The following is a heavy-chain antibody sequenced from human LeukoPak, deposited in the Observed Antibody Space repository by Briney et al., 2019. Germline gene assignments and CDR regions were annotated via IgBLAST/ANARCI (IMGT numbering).Heavy chain of an antibody. CDR2: IKQDGSEK. Sequence: GGSLRLSCAASGFTSSGYWMSWVRQDPGKGLEWVANIKQDGSEKYYVDSVKGRFTISRDNAKNSLYLQMNSLRAEDTAVYYCATNSLRWFGELLYYYWGQGTLVTVSS. CDR1: GFTSSGYW. V-gene: IGHV3-7*01. J-gene: IGHJ4*02. D-gene: IGHD3-10*01. CDR3: ATNSLRWFGELLYYY.